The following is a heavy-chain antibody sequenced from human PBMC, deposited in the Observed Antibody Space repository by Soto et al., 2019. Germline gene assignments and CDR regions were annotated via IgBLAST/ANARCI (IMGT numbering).Heavy chain of an antibody. Sequence: VQLLESGGGLIQPGGSLRLSCAASGFTFSYGIHWLRQAPGKGLEWVAYISYDSSNKFYGDSVKGRFTISRDNSKNTQCLQMNSPRAEDTAVYYCAKLVIGYCSGNTCDDYWGQGTLVAVSS. CDR2: ISYDSSNK. J-gene: IGHJ4*02. D-gene: IGHD2-15*01. V-gene: IGHV3-30*18. CDR3: AKLVIGYCSGNTCDDY. CDR1: GFTFSYG.